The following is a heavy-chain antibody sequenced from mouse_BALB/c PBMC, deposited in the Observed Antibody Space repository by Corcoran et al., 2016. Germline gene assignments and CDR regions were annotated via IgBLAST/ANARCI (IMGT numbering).Heavy chain of an antibody. V-gene: IGHV9-4*02. CDR1: GYTFTTAG. CDR3: ARGWARYGNYCAMDY. CDR2: INTHSGVP. J-gene: IGHJ4*01. D-gene: IGHD2-10*02. Sequence: QIQLVQSGPELKKPGETVRISCKASGYTFTTAGMQWVQKMPGKGLKWIGWINTHSGVPKYAEDFKGRFAFSLETSASTAYLQISNLKNEDTATYFCARGWARYGNYCAMDYWGQGTSVTVSS.